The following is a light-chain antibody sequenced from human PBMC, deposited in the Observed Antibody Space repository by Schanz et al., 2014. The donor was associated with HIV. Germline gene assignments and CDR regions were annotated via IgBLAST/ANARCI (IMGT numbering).Light chain of an antibody. Sequence: QSALTQPASVSGSPGQSITISCTGTSSDIGGYNYVSWYQQHPGKAPKLMIYEVNERPSGVSDHFSGSKSGNMAYLTISALQAEDEADYYCASYTTSHTFVFGTGTKLTVL. CDR1: SSDIGGYNY. CDR2: EVN. CDR3: ASYTTSHTFV. V-gene: IGLV2-14*01. J-gene: IGLJ1*01.